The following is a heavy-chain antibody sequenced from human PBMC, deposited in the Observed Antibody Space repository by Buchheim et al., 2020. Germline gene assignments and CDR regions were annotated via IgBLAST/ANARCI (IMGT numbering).Heavy chain of an antibody. J-gene: IGHJ4*02. CDR1: GFTFTNNG. D-gene: IGHD6-19*01. V-gene: IGHV3-7*01. CDR2: VKKDGSET. Sequence: EVQLVESGGGLVQPGGSLRLSCAASGFTFTNNGMSWVRQPPGKGLEWVASVKKDGSETYYVDFARGRFTICRDNAKNSTYLQMNSLRAEDTAVYFCARGGGWTDFWGQGA. CDR3: ARGGGWTDF.